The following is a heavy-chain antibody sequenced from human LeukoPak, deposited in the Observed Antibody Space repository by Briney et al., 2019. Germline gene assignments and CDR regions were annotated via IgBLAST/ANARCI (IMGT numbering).Heavy chain of an antibody. Sequence: GASLRLSCVASGFTFSSYAMSWVRQAPGKRLEWVSAVTGSGGSTYYADSVKGRFTVSRDNSRNTLFLQMNSLRAEDTAVYYCAKWGDFDILTGYYVSDFWGQGTLVTVSS. J-gene: IGHJ4*02. D-gene: IGHD3-9*01. CDR1: GFTFSSYA. V-gene: IGHV3-23*01. CDR3: AKWGDFDILTGYYVSDF. CDR2: VTGSGGST.